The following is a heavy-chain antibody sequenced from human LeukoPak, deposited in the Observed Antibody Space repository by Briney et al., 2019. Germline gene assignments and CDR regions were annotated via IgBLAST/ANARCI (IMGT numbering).Heavy chain of an antibody. V-gene: IGHV4-59*01. CDR1: NDSIGSYY. D-gene: IGHD3-10*01. CDR3: ARGDYTRGNIHYNAEYFQH. J-gene: IGHJ1*01. Sequence: SETLSLTCTVSNDSIGSYYWSWIRQPPRKRPEWIGYIDYSGNTHFNPSLKNPFTMSRDTSLRQFFMRLTSGSAADSAVYFCARGDYTRGNIHYNAEYFQHWGQGIPVTVSS. CDR2: IDYSGNT.